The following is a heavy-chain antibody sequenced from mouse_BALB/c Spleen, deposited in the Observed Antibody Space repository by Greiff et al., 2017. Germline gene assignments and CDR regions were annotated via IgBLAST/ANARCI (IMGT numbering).Heavy chain of an antibody. V-gene: IGHV5-6-2*01. D-gene: IGHD2-4*01. J-gene: IGHJ4*01. CDR2: INSNGGST. CDR1: GFTFSSYY. Sequence: EVKVEESGGGLVKLGGSLKLSCAASGFTFSSYYMSWVRQTPEKRLELVAAINSNGGSTYYPDTVKGRFTISRDNAKNTLYLQMSSLKSEDTALYYCARHSMITTDYYAMDYWGQGTSVTVSS. CDR3: ARHSMITTDYYAMDY.